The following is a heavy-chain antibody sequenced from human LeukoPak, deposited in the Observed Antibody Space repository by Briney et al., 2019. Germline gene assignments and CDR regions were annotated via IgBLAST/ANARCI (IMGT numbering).Heavy chain of an antibody. Sequence: GASVKVSCKASGYTFTDYYMHWVRQAPGQGLEWMGWINPNSGGTNYAQKLQGRVTMTTDTSTSTAYVELRSLRSDDTAVYYCARDRRVLRFLEWAKYYMDVWGKGTTVTVSS. CDR1: GYTFTDYY. CDR3: ARDRRVLRFLEWAKYYMDV. J-gene: IGHJ6*03. CDR2: INPNSGGT. V-gene: IGHV1-2*02. D-gene: IGHD3-3*01.